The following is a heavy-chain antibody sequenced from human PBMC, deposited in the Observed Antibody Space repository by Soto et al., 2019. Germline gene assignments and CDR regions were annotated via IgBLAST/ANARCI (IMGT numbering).Heavy chain of an antibody. CDR3: ARGPQAGPRPYYYDSSGYYYYY. CDR1: GFTVSSNY. Sequence: QPGGSLRLSCAASGFTVSSNYMSWVRQAPGKGLEWVSVIYSGGSTYYADSVKGRFTISRDNSKNTLYLQMNSLRAEDTAVYYCARGPQAGPRPYYYDSSGYYYYYWGQGTLVTVSS. J-gene: IGHJ4*02. V-gene: IGHV3-53*01. CDR2: IYSGGST. D-gene: IGHD3-22*01.